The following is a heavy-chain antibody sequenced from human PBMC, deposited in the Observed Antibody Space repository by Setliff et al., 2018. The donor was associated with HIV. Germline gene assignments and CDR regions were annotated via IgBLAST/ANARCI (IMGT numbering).Heavy chain of an antibody. CDR2: IYYRGST. Sequence: SETLSLTCTVSGGSISSSSYYWGWIRQPPGKGLEWTGSIYYRGSTYYNPSLKSRVTISVDTSKNQFSLKLNSVTAADTAVYCARLTRITTAGHWGQGTLVTVSS. J-gene: IGHJ4*02. CDR1: GGSISSSSYY. V-gene: IGHV4-39*01. CDR3: ARLTRITTAGH. D-gene: IGHD6-13*01.